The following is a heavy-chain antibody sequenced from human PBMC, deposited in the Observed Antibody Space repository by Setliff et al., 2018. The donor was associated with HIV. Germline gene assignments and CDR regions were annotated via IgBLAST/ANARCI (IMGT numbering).Heavy chain of an antibody. CDR3: VRDRGMATKRGFDS. D-gene: IGHD5-12*01. V-gene: IGHV3-30*07. CDR1: GFGFSNFA. J-gene: IGHJ4*02. CDR2: ISYDGSRI. Sequence: HPGGSLRLSCVASGFGFSNFAMHWVRQAPGKGLEWVSVISYDGSRISYADSVKGRFTISRDNSKNTLFLQLNTLRAEDTAVYYCVRDRGMATKRGFDSWGQGTLVTVS.